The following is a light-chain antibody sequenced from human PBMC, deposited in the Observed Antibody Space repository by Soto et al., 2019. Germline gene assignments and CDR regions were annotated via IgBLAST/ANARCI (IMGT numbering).Light chain of an antibody. CDR2: GAS. CDR3: QQSGGSPFT. CDR1: QSVSSSY. Sequence: EIVLTQSPGTLSLSPGERATLSCRASQSVSSSYLAWYQQKPGQAPRLLIYGASSRATGVPDRFSGSGSGTDFTLTISRLEPEDFAVYYCQQSGGSPFTFGQGTKLAIK. J-gene: IGKJ2*01. V-gene: IGKV3-20*01.